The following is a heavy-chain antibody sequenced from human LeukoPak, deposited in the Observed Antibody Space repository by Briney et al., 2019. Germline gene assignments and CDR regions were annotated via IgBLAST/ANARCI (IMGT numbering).Heavy chain of an antibody. J-gene: IGHJ4*02. V-gene: IGHV3-23*01. Sequence: GGSLRLSCAASGFNFSSYAMSWVRQAPGKGLEGVSAISASGGSTYHADSVMGRFTISRDNSKNTLYLQMNSLRAEDTAVYYCAKNMVTFTFEYWGQGTLVTVSS. CDR3: AKNMVTFTFEY. D-gene: IGHD5-18*01. CDR1: GFNFSSYA. CDR2: ISASGGST.